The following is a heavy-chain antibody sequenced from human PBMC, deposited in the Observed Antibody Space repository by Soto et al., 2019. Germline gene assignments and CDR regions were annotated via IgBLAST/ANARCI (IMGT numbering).Heavy chain of an antibody. Sequence: QVQLVQSGAEVKKPGSSVKVSCKASGGSLSNYGISWVRQAPGQGLEWMGGIIPVFGTANYAQKFQGRVTITADESTSIVYMEVTSLTSEDTAVYYCARGDATKIVVTTYYGMDVWGQGTTVTVSS. CDR3: ARGDATKIVVTTYYGMDV. D-gene: IGHD4-17*01. J-gene: IGHJ6*02. CDR2: IIPVFGTA. V-gene: IGHV1-69*12. CDR1: GGSLSNYG.